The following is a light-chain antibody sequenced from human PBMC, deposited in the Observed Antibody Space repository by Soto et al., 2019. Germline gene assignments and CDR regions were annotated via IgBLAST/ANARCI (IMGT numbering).Light chain of an antibody. CDR2: DVS. Sequence: QSALTQPRSVSGSPGQSVAISCTGTSSDVGGSNYVSWYQQHPGKAPKLMIYDVSERPSGVPDRFSGSKSGDTASLTISGLQTDDEADYYCSSSAGSYNFVEFGGGTKLTVL. CDR3: SSSAGSYNFVE. J-gene: IGLJ2*01. CDR1: SSDVGGSNY. V-gene: IGLV2-11*01.